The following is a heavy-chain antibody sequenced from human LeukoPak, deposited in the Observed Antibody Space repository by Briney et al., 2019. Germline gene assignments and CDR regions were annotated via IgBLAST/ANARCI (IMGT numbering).Heavy chain of an antibody. Sequence: GGSLRLSCAASGFTFSSYGMNWVRQAPGKGLEWVSSISSSSSYIYYADSVKGRFTISRDNAKNSLYLQMNSLRAEDTAVYYCAREGHYYYYMDVWGKGTTVTISS. CDR2: ISSSSSYI. CDR1: GFTFSSYG. CDR3: AREGHYYYYMDV. V-gene: IGHV3-21*01. J-gene: IGHJ6*03.